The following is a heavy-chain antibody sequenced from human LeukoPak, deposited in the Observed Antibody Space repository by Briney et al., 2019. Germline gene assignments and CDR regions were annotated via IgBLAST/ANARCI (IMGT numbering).Heavy chain of an antibody. V-gene: IGHV3-48*04. J-gene: IGHJ4*02. CDR3: ARVIGSYGDSAY. Sequence: QRGGSLRLSCAASGFTFSSYSMNWVRQAPGKGREGLSYISSTSSAIYYADSLKGRFTISRDNAKNSLYLQMDSLRAEDTAVYYCARVIGSYGDSAYWGQGTLVTVSS. CDR2: ISSTSSAI. CDR1: GFTFSSYS. D-gene: IGHD3-16*01.